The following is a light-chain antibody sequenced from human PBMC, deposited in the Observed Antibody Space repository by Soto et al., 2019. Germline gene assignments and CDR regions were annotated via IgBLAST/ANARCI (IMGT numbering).Light chain of an antibody. CDR1: SSDVGSYNL. V-gene: IGLV2-23*01. CDR3: CSYAGSSTWG. CDR2: EGS. J-gene: IGLJ3*02. Sequence: QSALTQPASVSGSPGQSITISCTGTSSDVGSYNLVSWYQQHPGKAPKLMIYEGSKRPSGVSNRFSGYKSGNTASLTISGLQAEDEADYYCCSYAGSSTWGFGGGTKVTVL.